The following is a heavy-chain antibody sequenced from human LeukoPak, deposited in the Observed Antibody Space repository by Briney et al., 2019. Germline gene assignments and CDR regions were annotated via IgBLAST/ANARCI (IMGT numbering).Heavy chain of an antibody. CDR3: ARTNNYYYYYYMDV. CDR2: IYSGGST. J-gene: IGHJ6*03. V-gene: IGHV3-66*01. CDR1: GFTVSSNY. Sequence: GGSLRLSCAASGFTVSSNYMSWVRQASGKGLEWVSVIYSGGSTYYADSVKGRFTISRDNSKNTLYLQMNSLRAEDTAVYYCARTNNYYYYYYMDVWGKGTTVTISS. D-gene: IGHD1/OR15-1a*01.